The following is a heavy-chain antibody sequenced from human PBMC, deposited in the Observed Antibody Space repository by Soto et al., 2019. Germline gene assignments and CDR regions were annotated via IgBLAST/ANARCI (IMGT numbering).Heavy chain of an antibody. Sequence: QVQLVQSGAEVKKPGASVKVSCKASGYTCTTYGITWVRQAPGQGLEWMGWISAYNGNTNYAQKLQGRVTMTTDTSTSTAYMELRSLRSDDTAVYYCARGPLYGDRIAYFDYWGQGTLVTVSS. CDR3: ARGPLYGDRIAYFDY. J-gene: IGHJ4*02. CDR1: GYTCTTYG. D-gene: IGHD4-17*01. V-gene: IGHV1-18*01. CDR2: ISAYNGNT.